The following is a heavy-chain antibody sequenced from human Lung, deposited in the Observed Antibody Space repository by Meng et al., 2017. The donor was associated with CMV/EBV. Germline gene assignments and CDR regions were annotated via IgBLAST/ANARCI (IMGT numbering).Heavy chain of an antibody. CDR3: AKGHQFLYCITATCSADAVEI. D-gene: IGHD2-15*01. V-gene: IGHV3-33*03. CDR2: IWYDGSNK. Sequence: RGSLRLSCAASGFTFSNYAMHWVRQAPGKGPEWVAIIWYDGSNKYYADSVKDRFTITRNNSKTRLYLQMNSLRAEDTAVYYCAKGHQFLYCITATCSADAVEIWGQRTIVTFSS. J-gene: IGHJ3*02. CDR1: GFTFSNYA.